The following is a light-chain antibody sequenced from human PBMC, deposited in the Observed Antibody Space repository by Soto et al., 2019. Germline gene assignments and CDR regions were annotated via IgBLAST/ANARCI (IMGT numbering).Light chain of an antibody. Sequence: QPVLTQSPSASASLGASVKLTCTLSSGHSTYAIAWHQLQPEKRPQYLMKINSDGSHRKGDGIPDRFSGSSSGAERYLTISSLQSEDEADYYCQTWDTGSHVVFGGGTKLTVL. V-gene: IGLV4-69*01. CDR3: QTWDTGSHVV. J-gene: IGLJ2*01. CDR1: SGHSTYA. CDR2: INSDGSH.